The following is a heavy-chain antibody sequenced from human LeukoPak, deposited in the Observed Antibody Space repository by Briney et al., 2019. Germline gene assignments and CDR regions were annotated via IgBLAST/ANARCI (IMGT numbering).Heavy chain of an antibody. D-gene: IGHD6-19*01. Sequence: GASVKVSCNASGYSFTSYDINWVRQAPGQGLEWMGWVNPKSGNTGYKQKFQGRVTMTRNTSISTAYMELSSLRSEDTAVYYCARGERQWLVRYYYYYMDVWGKGTTVTISS. CDR1: GYSFTSYD. CDR2: VNPKSGNT. J-gene: IGHJ6*03. V-gene: IGHV1-8*02. CDR3: ARGERQWLVRYYYYYMDV.